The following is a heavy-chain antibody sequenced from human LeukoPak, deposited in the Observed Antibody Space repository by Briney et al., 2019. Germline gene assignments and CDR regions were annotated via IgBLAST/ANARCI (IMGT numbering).Heavy chain of an antibody. CDR1: GFTFSSYS. CDR2: ISSSSSTI. D-gene: IGHD3-10*01. CDR3: AKDRYYGSGSYSYYFDY. Sequence: GGSLRLSCAASGFTFSSYSMNWVRQAPGKGLEWVSYISSSSSTIYYADSVKGRFTISRDNAKNSLYLQMNSLRAEDTAVYYCAKDRYYGSGSYSYYFDYWGQGTLVTVSS. J-gene: IGHJ4*02. V-gene: IGHV3-48*01.